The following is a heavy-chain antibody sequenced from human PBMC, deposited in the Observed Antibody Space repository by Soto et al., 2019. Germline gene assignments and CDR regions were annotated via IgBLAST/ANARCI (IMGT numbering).Heavy chain of an antibody. CDR2: ISASTLTT. CDR3: ARAPQLVAPAATGFDS. J-gene: IGHJ4*02. CDR1: GFTFSSYA. Sequence: EHLVESGGGVVQPGRSLRLSCTGSGFTFSSYAMHWVRLAPGKGLEWISYISASTLTTFYADSVKGRFTISRDTAQNSLYLQMNSLRDEDTAVYYCARAPQLVAPAATGFDSWGQGTLVTVSS. D-gene: IGHD2-2*01. V-gene: IGHV3-48*02.